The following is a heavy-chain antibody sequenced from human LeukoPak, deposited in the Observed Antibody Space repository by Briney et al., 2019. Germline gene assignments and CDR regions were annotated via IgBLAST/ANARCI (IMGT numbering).Heavy chain of an antibody. V-gene: IGHV4-34*01. Sequence: SETLSLTCAVYGESFSGYYWSWIRQPPGKGLEWIGEINDSEITNNNPSLKSRVTISVDTSKNQFSLKLSSVTAADTAVYYCARHRAGVDYWGQGTLVTVSS. CDR3: ARHRAGVDY. J-gene: IGHJ4*02. CDR2: INDSEIT. CDR1: GESFSGYY.